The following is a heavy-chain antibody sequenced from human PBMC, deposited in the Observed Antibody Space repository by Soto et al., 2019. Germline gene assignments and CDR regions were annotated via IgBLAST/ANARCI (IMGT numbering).Heavy chain of an antibody. CDR1: GYSFTSYW. D-gene: IGHD3-3*01. V-gene: IGHV5-51*01. Sequence: PGESLKISCKGSGYSFTSYWIGWVRQMPGKGLEWMGIIYPGDSETRYSPSFQGQVTISADKSISTAYLQWYSLKASDTAMYYCARGTRVRSAYYQYYLDYWGQGTLVTVSS. CDR2: IYPGDSET. J-gene: IGHJ4*02. CDR3: ARGTRVRSAYYQYYLDY.